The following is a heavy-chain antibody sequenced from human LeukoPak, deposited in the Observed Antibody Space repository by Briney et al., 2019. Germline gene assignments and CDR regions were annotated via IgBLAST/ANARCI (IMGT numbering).Heavy chain of an antibody. CDR1: GFTVSSNY. CDR3: ARDIGYSGYDFGY. V-gene: IGHV3-66*01. CDR2: IYSGGST. J-gene: IGHJ4*02. D-gene: IGHD5-12*01. Sequence: PGGSLRLSCAASGFTVSSNYMSWVRQAPGKGLEWVSVIYSGGSTYYADSAKGRFTISRDNSKNTLYLQMNSLRAEDTAVYYCARDIGYSGYDFGYWGQGTLVTVSS.